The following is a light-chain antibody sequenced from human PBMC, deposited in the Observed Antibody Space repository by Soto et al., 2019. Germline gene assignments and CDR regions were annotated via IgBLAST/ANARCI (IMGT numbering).Light chain of an antibody. Sequence: EIVLTQSPATLSLSPGERATLACGASQSISSNSLAWYQQKPGLAPRLLIYDASSRANGIPERFSGSGSGTAFYLTISSREPEVFLAYYCQQYGRSLTFGGGTKVEIK. CDR3: QQYGRSLT. CDR2: DAS. J-gene: IGKJ4*01. CDR1: QSISSNS. V-gene: IGKV3D-20*01.